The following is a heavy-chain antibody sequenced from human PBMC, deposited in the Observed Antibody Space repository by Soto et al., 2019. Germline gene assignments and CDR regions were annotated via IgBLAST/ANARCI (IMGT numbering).Heavy chain of an antibody. CDR1: GVSITGSY. CDR2: VYHSGTT. Sequence: SETLSLTCSVSGVSITGSYWSWIRQPPGKTLEWIGYVYHSGTTTYNPSLKSRVSISVDTSKNQFSLRLTSVIAEDTAVYYCARESEDLTSNFDYWGQGTLVTVSS. J-gene: IGHJ4*02. CDR3: ARESEDLTSNFDY. V-gene: IGHV4-59*12.